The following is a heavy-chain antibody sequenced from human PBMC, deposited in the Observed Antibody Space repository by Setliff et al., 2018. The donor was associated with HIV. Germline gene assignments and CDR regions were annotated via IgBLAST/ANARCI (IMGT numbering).Heavy chain of an antibody. CDR3: AKDRIVVGYYMDL. V-gene: IGHV3-23*01. CDR1: GFTFSDYA. J-gene: IGHJ6*03. D-gene: IGHD2-2*01. Sequence: TGGSLRLSCAASGFTFSDYAMSWVRQAPGKGLEWVSIISGSGDSTYYADSVKGRFTISRDNSKNTLYLQMNSLRAEDTAVYYCAKDRIVVGYYMDLWGEGTTVTVSS. CDR2: ISGSGDST.